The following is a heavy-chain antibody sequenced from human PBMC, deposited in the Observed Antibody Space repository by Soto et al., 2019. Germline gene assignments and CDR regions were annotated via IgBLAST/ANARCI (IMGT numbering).Heavy chain of an antibody. CDR1: GFTFSDYA. J-gene: IGHJ4*02. CDR2: VSHDGRNT. Sequence: VQLVESGGGVVQPGRSLRLSCAASGFTFSDYAMHWVRQAPGKGLERVAVVSHDGRNTHYAGSVKGRFTISRDSSKNTVSLEMTSLRAEDTAVYYCAKGGRQWLVTSDFNYWGQGALVTVSS. D-gene: IGHD6-19*01. V-gene: IGHV3-30*18. CDR3: AKGGRQWLVTSDFNY.